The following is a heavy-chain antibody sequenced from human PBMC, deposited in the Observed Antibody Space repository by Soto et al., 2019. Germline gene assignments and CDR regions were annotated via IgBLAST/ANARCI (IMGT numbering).Heavy chain of an antibody. CDR1: GFTFSSYS. CDR3: ARGGLSMITFGGVIVLPGDAFDI. D-gene: IGHD3-16*02. J-gene: IGHJ3*02. CDR2: ISSSSSYI. Sequence: PGESLKISCAASGFTFSSYSMNWVRQAPGKGLEWVSSISSSSSYIYYADSVKGRFTISRDNAKNSLYLQMNSVRAEDTAVYYCARGGLSMITFGGVIVLPGDAFDIWGQGTMVT. V-gene: IGHV3-21*01.